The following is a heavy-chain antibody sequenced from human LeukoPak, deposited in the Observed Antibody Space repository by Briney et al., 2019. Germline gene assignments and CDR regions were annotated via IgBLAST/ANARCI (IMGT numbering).Heavy chain of an antibody. V-gene: IGHV3-23*01. Sequence: TGGSLRLSCAASGFIFSSYAMNWVRQAPGKGLEWVSTISGSGDNTYYTDSVKGRFTISRDNAKNTLYLQMNSLRAEDTAVYFCVNGYTYGQYWGQGTLVTVSS. CDR3: VNGYTYGQY. J-gene: IGHJ4*02. CDR2: ISGSGDNT. CDR1: GFIFSSYA. D-gene: IGHD5-18*01.